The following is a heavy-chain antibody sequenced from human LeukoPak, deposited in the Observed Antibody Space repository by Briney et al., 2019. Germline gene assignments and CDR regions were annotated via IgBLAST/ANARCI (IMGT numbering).Heavy chain of an antibody. CDR3: ARLDDSGYYYAN. D-gene: IGHD3-22*01. J-gene: IGHJ4*02. V-gene: IGHV3-30*14. CDR2: ISYDGSNK. Sequence: GGSLRLSCAASGFTFSSYALHWVRQAPGKGLEWVAVISYDGSNKYYADSVKGRFTISRDNFKNTVYLQMYSLRAEDTAVYYCARLDDSGYYYANWGQGTLVTVSS. CDR1: GFTFSSYA.